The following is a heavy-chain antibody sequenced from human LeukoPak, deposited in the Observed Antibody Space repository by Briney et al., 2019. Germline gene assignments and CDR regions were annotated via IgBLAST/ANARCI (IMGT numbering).Heavy chain of an antibody. V-gene: IGHV4-39*01. CDR2: VRYSGKT. J-gene: IGHJ4*02. D-gene: IGHD3-22*01. CDR1: GGSISSSSSY. Sequence: PSETLSLTCTVSGGSISSSSSYWGWIRQPPGKGLEWTGSVRYSGKTYYNPSLKSRVTMSVDTSKNHFSLRLTSVTAADTAVYSCARHYYDNSGLAYYFDYWGQGTLVTVPS. CDR3: ARHYYDNSGLAYYFDY.